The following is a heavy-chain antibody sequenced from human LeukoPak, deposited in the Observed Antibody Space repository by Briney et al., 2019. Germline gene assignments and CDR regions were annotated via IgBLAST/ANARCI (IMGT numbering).Heavy chain of an antibody. Sequence: GGSLRLSCGASGSTFSDYSVNWVRQAPGKGLEWVSSISGSGSHIYYADSLKGRFTISRDNAKNSVSLQMNSLRADDTAVYYCAKDPWGSSSFWGQGTLVIVSS. J-gene: IGHJ4*02. CDR1: GSTFSDYS. CDR3: AKDPWGSSSF. CDR2: ISGSGSHI. D-gene: IGHD6-6*01. V-gene: IGHV3-21*06.